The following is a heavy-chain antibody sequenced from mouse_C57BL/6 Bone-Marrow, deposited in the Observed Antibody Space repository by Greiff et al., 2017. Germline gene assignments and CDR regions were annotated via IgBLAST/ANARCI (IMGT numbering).Heavy chain of an antibody. Sequence: QVQLQQPGAELVMPGASVKLSCKASGYTFTSYWMHWVKQRPGQGLEWIGEIDPSDSYTNYNQKFKGKSTLTVDKSSSTAYMQLSSLTSEDSAVXYCARTSAGTRFAYWGQGTLVTVSA. CDR1: GYTFTSYW. J-gene: IGHJ3*01. CDR3: ARTSAGTRFAY. V-gene: IGHV1-69*01. CDR2: IDPSDSYT. D-gene: IGHD4-1*01.